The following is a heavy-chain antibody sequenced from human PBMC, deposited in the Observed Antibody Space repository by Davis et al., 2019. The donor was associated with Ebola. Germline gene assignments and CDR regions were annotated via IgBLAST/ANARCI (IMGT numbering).Heavy chain of an antibody. CDR1: GYTFTGYY. V-gene: IGHV1-46*01. Sequence: ASVKVSCKASGYTFTGYYMHWVRQAPGQGLEWMGIINPSDASTSYAQKFQGRVTMTRETSTSTAYMELSSLTSEDTAVYYCARGRYSDYDRKAFDIWGRGTMVTVSS. D-gene: IGHD5-12*01. J-gene: IGHJ3*02. CDR2: INPSDAST. CDR3: ARGRYSDYDRKAFDI.